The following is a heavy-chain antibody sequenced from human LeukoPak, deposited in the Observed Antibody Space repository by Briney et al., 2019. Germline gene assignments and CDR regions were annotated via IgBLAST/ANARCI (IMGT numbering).Heavy chain of an antibody. CDR3: AKDPPVVVTEKDAFDI. CDR2: IIPIFGTA. J-gene: IGHJ3*02. Sequence: SVKVSCKASGGTFSSYAISWVRQAPGQGLEWMGGIIPIFGTANYAQKFQGRVTITADKSTSTAYMELSSLRAEDTAVYYCAKDPPVVVTEKDAFDIWGQGTMVTVSS. D-gene: IGHD2-21*02. CDR1: GGTFSSYA. V-gene: IGHV1-69*06.